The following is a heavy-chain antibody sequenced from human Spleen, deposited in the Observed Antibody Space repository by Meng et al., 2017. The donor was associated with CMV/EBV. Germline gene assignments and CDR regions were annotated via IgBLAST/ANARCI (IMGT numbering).Heavy chain of an antibody. CDR1: GYTFTSYG. CDR2: ISAYNGNT. V-gene: IGHV1-18*01. J-gene: IGHJ4*02. D-gene: IGHD3-3*01. CDR3: ARDRLYDFWSGSIDY. Sequence: ASVKVSCKASGYTFTSYGISWVRQAPGQGLEWMGWISAYNGNTNYAQKLQGRVTMTTDTSTSTAYMELRSLRSDDTAVYYYARDRLYDFWSGSIDYWGQGTLVTVSS.